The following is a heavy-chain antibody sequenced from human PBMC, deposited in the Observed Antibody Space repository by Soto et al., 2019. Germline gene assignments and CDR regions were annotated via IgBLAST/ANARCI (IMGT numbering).Heavy chain of an antibody. Sequence: ESLKISCKGSGYSFTSYWIGWVRQMPGKGLEWMGIIYPGDSDTRYSPSFQGQVTISADKSISTAYLQWSSLKASDTAMYYCARPRSSSRNYYGMDVWGQGTTVTVSS. J-gene: IGHJ6*02. CDR2: IYPGDSDT. V-gene: IGHV5-51*01. CDR1: GYSFTSYW. CDR3: ARPRSSSRNYYGMDV. D-gene: IGHD6-13*01.